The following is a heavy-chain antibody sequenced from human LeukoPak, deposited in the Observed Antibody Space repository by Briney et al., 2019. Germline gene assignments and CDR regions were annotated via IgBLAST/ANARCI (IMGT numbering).Heavy chain of an antibody. D-gene: IGHD6-13*01. CDR3: ARLTPTPPYSSSWANLYYYYYYGMDV. V-gene: IGHV4-39*07. CDR2: IYYSGST. Sequence: SETLSLTCTVSGGSISGSSYYWGWIRQPPGKGLEWIGSIYYSGSTYYNPSLKSRVTISVDTSTNQFSLKLSSVTAADTAVYYCARLTPTPPYSSSWANLYYYYYYGMDVWGQGTTVTVSS. J-gene: IGHJ6*02. CDR1: GGSISGSSYY.